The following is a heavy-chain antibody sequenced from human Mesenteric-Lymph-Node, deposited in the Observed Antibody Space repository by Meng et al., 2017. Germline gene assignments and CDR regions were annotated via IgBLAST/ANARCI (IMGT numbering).Heavy chain of an antibody. CDR3: ARDPGGEAAIGL. V-gene: IGHV3-21*01. CDR2: ISSSSSYI. D-gene: IGHD2-2*01. CDR1: GFTFSSYS. J-gene: IGHJ2*01. Sequence: EVQLVESGGGLVKPGGSLRLSCAASGFTFSSYSMNWVRQAPGKGLEWVSSISSSSSYIYYAGSVKGRFTISRDNAKNSLYLQMNSLRAEDTALYYCARDPGGEAAIGLWGRGTLVTVSS.